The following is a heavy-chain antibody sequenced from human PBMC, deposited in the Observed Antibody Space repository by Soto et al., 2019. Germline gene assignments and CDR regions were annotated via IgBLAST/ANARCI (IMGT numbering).Heavy chain of an antibody. D-gene: IGHD3-16*01. V-gene: IGHV4-59*08. CDR1: GCSISSYY. CDR3: ARRWGDYFDY. Sequence: TVSGCSISSYYWSWIRQPPGKGLEWIGYIYYSGSTNYNPSPKSRVTISVDTSKNQFSLKLSSVTAADTAVYYCARRWGDYFDYWGQGTLVTVS. J-gene: IGHJ4*02. CDR2: IYYSGST.